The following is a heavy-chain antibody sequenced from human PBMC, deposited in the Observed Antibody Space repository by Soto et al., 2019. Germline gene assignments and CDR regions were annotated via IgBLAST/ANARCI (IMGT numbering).Heavy chain of an antibody. CDR3: ARDNKFGSYGSGSYSVYYYGMDV. D-gene: IGHD3-10*01. V-gene: IGHV4-59*01. Sequence: SETLSLTCTASGGSISSYYWSWIRQPPGKGLEWIGYIYYSGSTNYNPSLKSRVTISVDTSKNQFSLKLSSVTAADTAVYYCARDNKFGSYGSGSYSVYYYGMDVWGQGTTVTVSS. CDR2: IYYSGST. J-gene: IGHJ6*02. CDR1: GGSISSYY.